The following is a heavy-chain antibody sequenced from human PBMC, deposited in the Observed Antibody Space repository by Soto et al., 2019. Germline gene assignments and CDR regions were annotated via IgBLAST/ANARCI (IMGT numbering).Heavy chain of an antibody. J-gene: IGHJ4*02. V-gene: IGHV3-30-3*01. CDR1: GFTFSSYA. D-gene: IGHD6-19*01. CDR3: ARPYSSGWYGDLDY. Sequence: QVQLVESGGGVVQPGRSLILSCTASGFTFSSYAMHWVLQAPGKGLEWVAVISYDGSNKYYADSVKGRFTISRDNSKNTMYLQMNSLRVEDTAVYYCARPYSSGWYGDLDYWGQGTLVTVSS. CDR2: ISYDGSNK.